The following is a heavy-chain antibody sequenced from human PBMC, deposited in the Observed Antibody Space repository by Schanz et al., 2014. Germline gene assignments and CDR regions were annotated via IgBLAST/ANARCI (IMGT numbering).Heavy chain of an antibody. D-gene: IGHD3-9*01. CDR3: AKAADWPVTRFDP. J-gene: IGHJ5*02. V-gene: IGHV3-48*01. CDR2: IGSSSSRI. Sequence: EVQLVESGGGLVQPGGSLRLSCAASGFTFSSNSMNWVRQAPGKGLEWISYIGSSSSRIDHADSVKGRFTISSDSSKNTLYLQMSSLRADDTAVYYCAKAADWPVTRFDPWGQGTLVTVSS. CDR1: GFTFSSNS.